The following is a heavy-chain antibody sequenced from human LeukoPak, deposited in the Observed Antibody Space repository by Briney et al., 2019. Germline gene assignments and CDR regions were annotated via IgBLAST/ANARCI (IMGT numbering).Heavy chain of an antibody. D-gene: IGHD3-10*01. Sequence: AGTLTLSCAASGVTFSSYGMHWVRQAPGKGLEWVAIISYDGSKKYYADSVKGRFTISRDNSKNTLYLQMNSLRAEDTAVYYCAKAYYGSGSPLDWFDPWGQGTLVTVSS. CDR3: AKAYYGSGSPLDWFDP. V-gene: IGHV3-30*18. CDR1: GVTFSSYG. J-gene: IGHJ5*02. CDR2: ISYDGSKK.